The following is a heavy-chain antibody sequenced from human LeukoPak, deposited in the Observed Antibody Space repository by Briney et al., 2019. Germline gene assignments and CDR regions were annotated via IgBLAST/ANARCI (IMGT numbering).Heavy chain of an antibody. D-gene: IGHD3-22*01. Sequence: GGSLRLSCAASGFAVSSNYMSWVRQAPGKGLEWVSVIYSGGSTYYADSVKGRFTISRDKSKNTLYLQMNSLRAEDTAVYYCARGPGDSSGYYLGYWGQGTLVTVSS. CDR2: IYSGGST. J-gene: IGHJ4*02. V-gene: IGHV3-53*01. CDR1: GFAVSSNY. CDR3: ARGPGDSSGYYLGY.